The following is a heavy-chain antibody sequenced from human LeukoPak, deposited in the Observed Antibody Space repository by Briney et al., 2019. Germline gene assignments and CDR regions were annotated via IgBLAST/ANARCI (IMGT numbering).Heavy chain of an antibody. CDR3: AKVESYYYYGMDV. CDR1: GFTFSSYA. D-gene: IGHD3-3*01. J-gene: IGHJ6*02. CDR2: ISGSGGST. Sequence: GGSLRLSCAASGFTFSSYAMSWVRQPPGKGLEWVSAISGSGGSTYYADSVKGRFTISRDNSKNTLYLQMDSLRAEDTAVYYCAKVESYYYYGMDVWGQGTTVTVSS. V-gene: IGHV3-23*01.